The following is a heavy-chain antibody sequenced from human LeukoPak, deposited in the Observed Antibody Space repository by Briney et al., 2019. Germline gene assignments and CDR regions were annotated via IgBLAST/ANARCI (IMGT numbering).Heavy chain of an antibody. J-gene: IGHJ2*01. D-gene: IGHD3-16*01. Sequence: GGSLRLSCAASGFTFTSYSIYWVRQVPTKGPEYVSVIGGDGVTAFYADSVKGRFTISRDNSKNTVDLEMGSLTAEDTAVYYCAREGGRSGQWYYDLWGRGTLVTVSS. CDR3: AREGGRSGQWYYDL. V-gene: IGHV3-64*02. CDR1: GFTFTSYS. CDR2: IGGDGVTA.